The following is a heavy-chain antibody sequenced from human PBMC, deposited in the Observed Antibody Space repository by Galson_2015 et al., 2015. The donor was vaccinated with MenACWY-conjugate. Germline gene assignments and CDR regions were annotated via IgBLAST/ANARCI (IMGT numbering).Heavy chain of an antibody. V-gene: IGHV5-51*01. D-gene: IGHD2-2*01. CDR3: AKRGTSSRYSMDV. CDR1: GYSFSTYW. Sequence: QSGAEVKKPGESLKISCKGSGYSFSTYWIGWVRQMPGKGLEWMGSIYPDDSDARYGPSFQGQVIISADKSINTAYLQWSSLKASDTAIYYCAKRGTSSRYSMDVWGQGTTVTVSS. J-gene: IGHJ6*02. CDR2: IYPDDSDA.